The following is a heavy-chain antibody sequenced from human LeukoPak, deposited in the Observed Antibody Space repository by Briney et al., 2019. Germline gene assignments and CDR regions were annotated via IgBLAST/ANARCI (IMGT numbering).Heavy chain of an antibody. D-gene: IGHD3-22*01. CDR1: GFTFSSYA. CDR2: ISGSGGST. CDR3: ARSVTMIVVVFDY. Sequence: QSGGSLRLSCAASGFTFSSYAMSWVRQAPGKGLEWVSSISGSGGSTYYADSVKGRFSISRDNSKNTLYLQMNSLRAEDTAVYYCARSVTMIVVVFDYWGQGTLVTVSS. J-gene: IGHJ4*02. V-gene: IGHV3-23*01.